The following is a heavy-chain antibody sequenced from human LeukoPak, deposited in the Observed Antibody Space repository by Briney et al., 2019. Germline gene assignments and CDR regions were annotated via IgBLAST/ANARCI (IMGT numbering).Heavy chain of an antibody. CDR3: AKDPMWFGEGDYKYYMDV. CDR2: ISGSGAKA. J-gene: IGHJ6*03. D-gene: IGHD3-10*01. CDR1: KFTFSTSA. Sequence: GGSLRLSCAAPKFTFSTSALSWVRQAPGRGLEWVSGISGSGAKAYYSDSVKGRFTISRDNSKSKLYLQMNSLRVEDTALYYCAKDPMWFGEGDYKYYMDVWGKGTTVTVSS. V-gene: IGHV3-23*01.